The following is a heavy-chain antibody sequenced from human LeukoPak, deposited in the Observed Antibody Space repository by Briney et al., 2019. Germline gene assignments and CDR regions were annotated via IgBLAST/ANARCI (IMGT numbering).Heavy chain of an antibody. CDR1: GFTFSSYW. V-gene: IGHV3-74*01. Sequence: GGSLRLSCAASGFTFSSYWMHWVRQAPGKGLVWVSRINSDGSSTSYADSVKGRFTISRDNAKNTLYLQMNSLRAEDTAVYYCARAVGYCSSTSCYTLYYYYYYMDVWGKGTTVTVSS. CDR2: INSDGSST. CDR3: ARAVGYCSSTSCYTLYYYYYYMDV. J-gene: IGHJ6*03. D-gene: IGHD2-2*02.